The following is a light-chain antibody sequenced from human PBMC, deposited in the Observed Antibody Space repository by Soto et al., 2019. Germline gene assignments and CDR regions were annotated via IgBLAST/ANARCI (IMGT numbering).Light chain of an antibody. V-gene: IGKV4-1*01. J-gene: IGKJ1*01. CDR1: ESVLYSSNYKNY. CDR3: QQYYSISRT. CDR2: WAS. Sequence: IVMTQSPDSLAVAXCXGSXIXXXSIESVLYSSNYKNYLAWYQQKPGQPPKLLIYWASIRESGVPDRFSGSGSGTDFTLTISSLQAEDVAVYYCQQYYSISRTFGQGTKV.